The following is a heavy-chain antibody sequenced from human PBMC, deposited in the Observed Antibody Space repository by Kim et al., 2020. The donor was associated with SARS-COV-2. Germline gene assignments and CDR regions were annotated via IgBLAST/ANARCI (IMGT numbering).Heavy chain of an antibody. J-gene: IGHJ5*02. V-gene: IGHV5-51*01. CDR1: GYSFTNYW. CDR3: ARHVRYSSGWLNWFDP. CDR2: IHPGDSNT. D-gene: IGHD6-19*01. Sequence: GESLKISCKASGYSFTNYWIGWVRQMPGKGLEWMGIIHPGDSNTRYSPSFQGQVTISADKSISTAYLQWSSLKASDTAMYYCARHVRYSSGWLNWFDPWGQGTLVTVSS.